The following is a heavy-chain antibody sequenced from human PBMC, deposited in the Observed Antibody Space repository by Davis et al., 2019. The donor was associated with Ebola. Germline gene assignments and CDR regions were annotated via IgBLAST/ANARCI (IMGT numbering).Heavy chain of an antibody. J-gene: IGHJ6*02. V-gene: IGHV1-18*01. D-gene: IGHD4-17*01. CDR1: DYTFSSYG. CDR3: ARCYGDYGYYYYGMDV. CDR2: INAYNGNT. Sequence: ASVKVSCKAPDYTFSSYGISWVRQAPGHGLEWMGWINAYNGNTDYAQKLQGRVTMTTDTSTSTAYMELRSLRSDDTAVYYCARCYGDYGYYYYGMDVWGQGTTVTVSS.